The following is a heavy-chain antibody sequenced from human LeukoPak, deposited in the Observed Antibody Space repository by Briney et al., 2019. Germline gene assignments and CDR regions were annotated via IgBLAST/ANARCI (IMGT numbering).Heavy chain of an antibody. CDR3: ERDQGGAVSY. Sequence: GGSLRLSCAASGFTFSSYSMNWVRQAPGKGLEWVSYISSLSGTISYADSVEGRFIISRDNAQNSLFLQMNSLRAEDKTVYYCERDQGGAVSYWGQGTLVTVSS. V-gene: IGHV3-48*01. CDR2: ISSLSGTI. D-gene: IGHD3-16*01. J-gene: IGHJ4*02. CDR1: GFTFSSYS.